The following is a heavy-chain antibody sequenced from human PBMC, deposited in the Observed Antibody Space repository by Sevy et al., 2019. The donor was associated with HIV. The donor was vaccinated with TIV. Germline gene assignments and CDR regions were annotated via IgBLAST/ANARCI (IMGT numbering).Heavy chain of an antibody. CDR2: ISSTSSYK. D-gene: IGHD6-13*01. J-gene: IGHJ3*02. CDR3: ARGIGPSARNNAFDI. Sequence: GGSLRLSCAASGFSSSDYAMNWVRQAPGKGLEWVSFISSTSSYKYYADSVEGRFTISRDNPKNSLYLQMDGLRAEDRAVYYCARGIGPSARNNAFDIWGQGTMVTVSS. V-gene: IGHV3-21*01. CDR1: GFSSSDYA.